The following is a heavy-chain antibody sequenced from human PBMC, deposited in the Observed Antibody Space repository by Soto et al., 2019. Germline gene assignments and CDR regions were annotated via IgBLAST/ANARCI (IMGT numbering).Heavy chain of an antibody. V-gene: IGHV3-74*01. CDR1: GFALSTSR. J-gene: IGHJ4*01. Sequence: VQLVESGGGLVQPGGSLRLSCAASGFALSTSRMHWVRQAPGEGLVWVSHIDGDGTTTNYADSVKGRFTISRDHAMNIVYLQMNSLGADDTAMYYCARDPRGNWNPNFDYWGHGTLVTVSS. CDR2: IDGDGTTT. D-gene: IGHD1-1*01. CDR3: ARDPRGNWNPNFDY.